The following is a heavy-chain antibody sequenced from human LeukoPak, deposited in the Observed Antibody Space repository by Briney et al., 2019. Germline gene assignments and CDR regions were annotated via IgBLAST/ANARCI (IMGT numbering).Heavy chain of an antibody. V-gene: IGHV1-8*03. CDR3: ARGSRVGYCSSTSCYALGY. CDR1: GYTFTIYD. D-gene: IGHD2-2*01. CDR2: MNPNSGNT. J-gene: IGHJ4*02. Sequence: ASVKVSCTASGYTFTIYDINWVRQATGQGLEWMGWMNPNSGNTGYAQKFQGRVTITRNTSISTAYMELSSLRSEDTAVYYCARGSRVGYCSSTSCYALGYWGQGTLVTVSS.